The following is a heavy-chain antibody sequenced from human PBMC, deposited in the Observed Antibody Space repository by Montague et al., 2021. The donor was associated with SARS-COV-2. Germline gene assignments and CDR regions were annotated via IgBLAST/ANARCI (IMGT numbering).Heavy chain of an antibody. D-gene: IGHD3-10*01. CDR2: INHSGST. J-gene: IGHJ4*02. CDR1: GGSFSGYY. V-gene: IGHV4-34*01. Sequence: SETLSLTCAVYGGSFSGYYCNRIRQPPGKGLEWIGEINHSGSTNYNPSLKSRVTMSVDTSKNQFSLKLSSVTAADTAVYYCARGARQGYGFRLGSFDSWGQGTLVTVSS. CDR3: ARGARQGYGFRLGSFDS.